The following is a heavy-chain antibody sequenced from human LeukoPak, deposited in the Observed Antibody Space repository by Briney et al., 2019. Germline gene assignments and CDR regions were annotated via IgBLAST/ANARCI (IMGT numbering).Heavy chain of an antibody. CDR1: GGSISSSNW. D-gene: IGHD5-18*01. CDR3: ARSARGAAMVSGYYYYYMDV. V-gene: IGHV4-4*02. CDR2: IYYSGST. J-gene: IGHJ6*03. Sequence: PSETLSLTCAVSGGSISSSNWWSWVRQPPGKGLEWIGSIYYSGSTYYNPSLKSRVTISVDTSKNQFSLKLSSVTAADTAVYYCARSARGAAMVSGYYYYYMDVWGKGTTVTVSS.